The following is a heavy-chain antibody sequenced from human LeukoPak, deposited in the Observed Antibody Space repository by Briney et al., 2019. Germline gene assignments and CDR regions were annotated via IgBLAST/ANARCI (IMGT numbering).Heavy chain of an antibody. CDR3: ARHVLSNRSFDT. Sequence: SETLPLTCTVSGDSLSSTSYFWGWIRQPPGKGLEWIGSIYNSGRSHYNPSLKSRVTISVDTSKNHFSLKLSSVTAADTSVYYCARHVLSNRSFDTWGQGTLVSVSS. J-gene: IGHJ5*02. V-gene: IGHV4-39*01. D-gene: IGHD4/OR15-4a*01. CDR2: IYNSGRS. CDR1: GDSLSSTSYF.